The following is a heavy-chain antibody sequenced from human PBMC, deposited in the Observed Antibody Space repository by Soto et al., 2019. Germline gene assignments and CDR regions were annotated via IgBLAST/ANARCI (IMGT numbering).Heavy chain of an antibody. CDR2: IYYTGIT. CDR1: GGSISNGDYY. V-gene: IGHV4-30-4*01. D-gene: IGHD2-15*01. J-gene: IGHJ4*02. Sequence: QVQLQESGPGLVKPSQTLSLTCTVSGGSISNGDYYWNWIRQPPGKGLEWIGSIYYTGITYYNPSLKSRVTMSLDPSKNQFSLKLSSVTAADTAMHYCTRTSAVEGDYWGQGILVTVSS. CDR3: TRTSAVEGDY.